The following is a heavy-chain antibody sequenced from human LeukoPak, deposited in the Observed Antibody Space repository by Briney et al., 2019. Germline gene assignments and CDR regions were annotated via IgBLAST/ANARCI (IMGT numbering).Heavy chain of an antibody. V-gene: IGHV6-1*01. J-gene: IGHJ6*03. CDR2: TYYRSKWYN. D-gene: IGHD3-16*01. CDR3: ARDRLWADYYHYYMDV. Sequence: SQTLSLTCAISGDSVPSNSAAWNWIRQSPSRGLEWLGRTYYRSKWYNDYAVSVKSRITINPDTSKNQFSLQLNSVTPEDTAVYYCARDRLWADYYHYYMDVWGKGTTVTVSS. CDR1: GDSVPSNSAA.